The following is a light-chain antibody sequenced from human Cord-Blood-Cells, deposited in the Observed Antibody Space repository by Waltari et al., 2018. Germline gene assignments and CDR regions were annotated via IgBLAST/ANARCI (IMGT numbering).Light chain of an antibody. CDR1: QSVSSY. Sequence: IVLTQSPATLSLSPGERATLSCSASQSVSSYLAWYQQKPGQAPRLLLYDASNRATGIPARFSGSGSGTDFTLTISSLEPEDFAVYYCQQRRTFGGGTKVEIK. CDR2: DAS. CDR3: QQRRT. J-gene: IGKJ4*01. V-gene: IGKV3-11*01.